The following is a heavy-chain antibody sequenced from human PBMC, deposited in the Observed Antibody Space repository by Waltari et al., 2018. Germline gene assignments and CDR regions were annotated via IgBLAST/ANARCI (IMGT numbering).Heavy chain of an antibody. CDR1: GFTVSSNY. CDR3: ARGSEQLVDYYYYMDV. Sequence: EVQLVETGGGLIQPGGSLRLSCAASGFTVSSNYMSWVRQAPGKGLEWVSVNYSGGSTYYADSVKGRFTISRDKSKNTLYIQMNSLRAEDTAVYYCARGSEQLVDYYYYMDVWGKGTTVTVSS. D-gene: IGHD6-6*01. J-gene: IGHJ6*03. CDR2: NYSGGST. V-gene: IGHV3-53*02.